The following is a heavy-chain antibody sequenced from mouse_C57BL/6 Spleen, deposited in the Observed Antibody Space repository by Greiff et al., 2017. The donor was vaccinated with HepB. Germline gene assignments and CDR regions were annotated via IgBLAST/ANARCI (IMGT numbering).Heavy chain of an antibody. CDR1: GYAFTNYL. CDR3: ARGAQATGFAY. V-gene: IGHV1-54*01. Sequence: VQLQQSGAELVRPGTSVKVSCKASGYAFTNYLIEWVKQRPGQGLEWIGVINPGSGGTNYNEKFKGKATLTADKSSSTAYMQLSSLTSEDSAVYFCARGAQATGFAYWGQGTLVTVSA. D-gene: IGHD3-2*02. J-gene: IGHJ3*01. CDR2: INPGSGGT.